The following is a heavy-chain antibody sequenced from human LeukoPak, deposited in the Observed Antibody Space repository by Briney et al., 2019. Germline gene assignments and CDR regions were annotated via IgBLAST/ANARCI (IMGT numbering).Heavy chain of an antibody. CDR1: GFTFSDYY. J-gene: IGHJ4*02. Sequence: GGSLRLSCAASGFTFSDYYMNWIRQAPGKGLEWVSYISSSGSTIYYADSVKGRFTISRDNAKNSLYLQMNSLRAEDTALYYCARGPYSSSALFDYWGQGTLVTVSS. V-gene: IGHV3-11*04. CDR2: ISSSGSTI. D-gene: IGHD6-6*01. CDR3: ARGPYSSSALFDY.